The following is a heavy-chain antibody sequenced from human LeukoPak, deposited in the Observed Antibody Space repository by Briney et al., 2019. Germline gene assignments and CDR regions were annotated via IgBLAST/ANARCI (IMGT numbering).Heavy chain of an antibody. J-gene: IGHJ4*02. CDR2: IVVGSGNT. CDR3: AADGNRDGYPGY. V-gene: IGHV1-58*02. CDR1: GFPFSISA. Sequence: SAKVSCKASGFPFSISAMQWVRQARGQRLEWIGWIVVGSGNTNYAQEFHERVTITRDMSTTTTYMELSNLRSEDTAFYYCAADGNRDGYPGYWGQGTLVTVSS. D-gene: IGHD5-24*01.